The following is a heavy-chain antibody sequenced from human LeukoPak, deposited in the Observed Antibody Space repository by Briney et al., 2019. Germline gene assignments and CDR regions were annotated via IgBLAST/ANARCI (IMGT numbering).Heavy chain of an antibody. V-gene: IGHV5-51*01. D-gene: IGHD1-7*01. J-gene: IGHJ5*02. CDR1: GYSFTSYW. CDR3: ARHRGENNWNYVPDP. CDR2: IYPGDSDT. Sequence: GESLKISCKGSGYSFTSYWIGWVRQIPGKGLEWMGIIYPGDSDTRYSPSFQGQVTISADKSISTAYLQWSSLKASDTAMYYCARHRGENNWNYVPDPWGQGTLVTVSS.